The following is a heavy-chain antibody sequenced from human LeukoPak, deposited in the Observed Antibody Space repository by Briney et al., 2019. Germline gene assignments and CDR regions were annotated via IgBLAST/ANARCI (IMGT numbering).Heavy chain of an antibody. CDR3: ARGHYGLDV. V-gene: IGHV3-11*01. J-gene: IGHJ6*02. CDR2: IDMSGRTI. CDR1: GFTFSDWY. Sequence: GGSLRLSCAASGFTFSDWYMSWIRQAPGKGLEWVSYIDMSGRTIYYADSVKGRFTISRDNARNSLYLQMSSLRAEDTAVYCCARGHYGLDVWGQGTTVTVSS.